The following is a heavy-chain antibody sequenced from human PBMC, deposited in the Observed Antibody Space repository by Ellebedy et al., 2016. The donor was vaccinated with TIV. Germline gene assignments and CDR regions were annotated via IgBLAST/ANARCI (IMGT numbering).Heavy chain of an antibody. CDR3: AKDPVGTVTLYGNY. J-gene: IGHJ4*02. Sequence: GGSLRLXXAASGFTFDDYAMHWVRQAPGKGLEWVSGISWNSGSIGYADSVKGRFTISRDNAKNSLYLQMNSLRAEDTALYYCAKDPVGTVTLYGNYWGQGTLVTVSS. CDR2: ISWNSGSI. D-gene: IGHD4-17*01. V-gene: IGHV3-9*01. CDR1: GFTFDDYA.